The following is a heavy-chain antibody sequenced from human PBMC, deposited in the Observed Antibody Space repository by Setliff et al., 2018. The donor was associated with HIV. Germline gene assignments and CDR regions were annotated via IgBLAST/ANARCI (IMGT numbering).Heavy chain of an antibody. CDR2: IYYTGST. D-gene: IGHD5-18*01. J-gene: IGHJ4*02. CDR1: GGSISSHY. CDR3: TRGRTDTAMAHDY. V-gene: IGHV4-59*11. Sequence: LSLTCTVSGGSISSHYWSWIRQPPGKGLEWIGYIYYTGSTYYNPSLESRVTMSVDTSKNQFSLKLKFVTAADTAIYYCTRGRTDTAMAHDYWGQGTPVTVST.